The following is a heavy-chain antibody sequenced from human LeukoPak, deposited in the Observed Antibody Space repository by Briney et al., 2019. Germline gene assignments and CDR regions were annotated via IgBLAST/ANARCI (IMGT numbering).Heavy chain of an antibody. Sequence: PGGSLRLSCAASGFTFSNYWMSWVRQAPGKGLEWVANIKPDGSEKYYVDSVKGRFTISRDNAKNSLYLQMNSLSAEDTAVYYCARARFYFDYWGQGTLVTVSS. J-gene: IGHJ4*02. CDR3: ARARFYFDY. V-gene: IGHV3-7*01. CDR1: GFTFSNYW. CDR2: IKPDGSEK.